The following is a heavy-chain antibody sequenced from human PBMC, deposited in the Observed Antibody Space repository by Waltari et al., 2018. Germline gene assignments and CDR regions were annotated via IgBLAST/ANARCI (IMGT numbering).Heavy chain of an antibody. CDR3: ARDRGRGLYLDS. V-gene: IGHV4-4*02. D-gene: IGHD2-15*01. Sequence: QVQLQESGPGLVKPSGTLSLTCSVSGDSVSSSYWWSWVRQPPGEGLEWMGQIHGSGRTNYNPSLDSRVSVSMDTSNNQLALKVTSATAADTAIYYCARDRGRGLYLDSWGQGTLVTVSP. CDR2: IHGSGRT. CDR1: GDSVSSSYW. J-gene: IGHJ4*02.